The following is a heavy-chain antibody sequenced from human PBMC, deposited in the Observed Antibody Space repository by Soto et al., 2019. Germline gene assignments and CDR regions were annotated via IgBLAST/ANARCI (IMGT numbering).Heavy chain of an antibody. CDR1: GYTFTGYY. CDR3: ARDRRSSIAARRYYFGY. Sequence: ASVKVSCKASGYTFTGYYMHWVRQAPGQGLEWMGWINPNSGGTNYAQKFQGRVTMTRDTSISTAYMELSRLRSDDTAVYYCARDRRSSIAARRYYFGYCGQETLVTVSS. V-gene: IGHV1-2*02. CDR2: INPNSGGT. D-gene: IGHD6-6*01. J-gene: IGHJ4*02.